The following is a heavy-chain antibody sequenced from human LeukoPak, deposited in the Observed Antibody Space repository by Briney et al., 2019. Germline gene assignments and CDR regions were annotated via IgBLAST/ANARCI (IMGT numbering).Heavy chain of an antibody. CDR1: GYTFTGYF. CDR2: INPNGGGT. D-gene: IGHD7-27*01. Sequence: ASVKVSCRASGYTFTGYFIHWVRQAPGQGLEWMGWINPNGGGTNYPQKFQGRVTMTRDTSISTAYMELSSLRSDDTAVYYCARTGMGGFYNYYYMDVWGKGTTVTVSS. J-gene: IGHJ6*03. CDR3: ARTGMGGFYNYYYMDV. V-gene: IGHV1-2*02.